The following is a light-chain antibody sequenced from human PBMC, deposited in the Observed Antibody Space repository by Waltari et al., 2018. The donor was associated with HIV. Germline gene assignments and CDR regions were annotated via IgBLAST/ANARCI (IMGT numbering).Light chain of an antibody. CDR2: QDT. J-gene: IGLJ2*01. CDR1: TLPSNY. Sequence: SYELTQPPSVSVPPGQTAKIMCSGDTLPSNYVYWYQQKAGQAPVMIIFQDTKRPSDIPARFSASSAGTTATLTISGVQAEDEADYFCQSAHNSDVIFGGGTKLTVL. V-gene: IGLV3-25*03. CDR3: QSAHNSDVI.